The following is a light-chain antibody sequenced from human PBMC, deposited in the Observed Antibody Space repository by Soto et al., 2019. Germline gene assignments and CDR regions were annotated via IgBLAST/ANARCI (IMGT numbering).Light chain of an antibody. V-gene: IGKV1-33*01. J-gene: IGKJ1*01. Sequence: DIQMTQSPSSLSASVRDRVTITCRASQSISGSLNWYQQKPGKAPNLLIYDASNLETGVPSRFSGSGSGTDFSFTISSLQAEDVAVYYCQQYYSTPLWTFGQGTKVDIK. CDR2: DAS. CDR1: QSISGS. CDR3: QQYYSTPLWT.